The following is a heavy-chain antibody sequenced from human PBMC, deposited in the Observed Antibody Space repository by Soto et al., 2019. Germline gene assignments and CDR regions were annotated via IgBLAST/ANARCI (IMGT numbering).Heavy chain of an antibody. CDR1: GYTFTSYG. D-gene: IGHD3-3*01. J-gene: IGHJ6*02. CDR3: ARDENDFSLVLRYYYYYGMDV. CDR2: ISAYKSNT. Sequence: ASVKVSCKASGYTFTSYGISWVRQAPGQGLEWMGWISAYKSNTNYAQKLQGRVTMTTDTSTSTAYLELRSLRSDDTAVYYCARDENDFSLVLRYYYYYGMDVWGQGTTVTVSS. V-gene: IGHV1-18*01.